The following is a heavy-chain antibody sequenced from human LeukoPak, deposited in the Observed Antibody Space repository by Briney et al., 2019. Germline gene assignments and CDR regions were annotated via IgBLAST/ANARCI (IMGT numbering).Heavy chain of an antibody. CDR3: ARGGGSYRG. Sequence: SQTLSLTCAVSGGSISSGGYSWSWIRQPPGKGLEWIGEINHSGSTNYNPSLKSRVTISVDTSKNQFSLKLSSVTAADTAVYYCARGGGSYRGWGQGTMVTVSS. CDR2: INHSGST. CDR1: GGSISSGGYS. V-gene: IGHV4-30-2*01. J-gene: IGHJ3*01. D-gene: IGHD1-26*01.